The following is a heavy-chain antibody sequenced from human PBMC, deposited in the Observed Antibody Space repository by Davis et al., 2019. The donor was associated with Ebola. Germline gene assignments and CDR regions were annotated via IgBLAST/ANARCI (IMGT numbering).Heavy chain of an antibody. CDR1: GFSFSNYA. Sequence: GESLKISCAASGFSFSNYAMTWVRQAPEKGREWVASIVGNGDSTYYADSVKGRFTISRDNAKNRMYLQMNSLRAEDTAVYYCTKERTRGTPFDYWGQGTLVTVSS. CDR2: IVGNGDST. J-gene: IGHJ4*02. CDR3: TKERTRGTPFDY. D-gene: IGHD1/OR15-1a*01. V-gene: IGHV3-23*01.